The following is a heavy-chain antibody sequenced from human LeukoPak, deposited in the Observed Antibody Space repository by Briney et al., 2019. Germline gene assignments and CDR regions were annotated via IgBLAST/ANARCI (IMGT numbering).Heavy chain of an antibody. CDR1: GDSVSSNSAA. J-gene: IGHJ5*02. CDR3: ARVIREEAVAGSDWFDP. V-gene: IGHV6-1*01. CDR2: TYYRSKWYN. D-gene: IGHD6-19*01. Sequence: SQTLSLTCAISGDSVSSNSAAWNWIRQSPSRGLEWLGRTYYRSKWYNDYAVSVKSRITINPDTSKNQFSLHLNSVTPGDTAVYYCARVIREEAVAGSDWFDPWGQGTLVTVSS.